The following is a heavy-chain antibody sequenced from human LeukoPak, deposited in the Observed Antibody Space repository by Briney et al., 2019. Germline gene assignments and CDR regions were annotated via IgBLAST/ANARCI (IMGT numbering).Heavy chain of an antibody. CDR2: ISSSSYI. J-gene: IGHJ4*02. CDR3: ARGGRWLLSRVDY. D-gene: IGHD5-24*01. Sequence: PGGSLRLSCAASGFTFSSYSMNWVRQAPGKGLEWVSSISSSSYIYYADSVKGRFTISRDNAKNSLYLQMNSLRAEDTAVYYCARGGRWLLSRVDYWGQGTLVTVSS. CDR1: GFTFSSYS. V-gene: IGHV3-21*01.